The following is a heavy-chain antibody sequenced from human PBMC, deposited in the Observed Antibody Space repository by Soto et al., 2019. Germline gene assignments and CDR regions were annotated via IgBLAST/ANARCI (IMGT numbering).Heavy chain of an antibody. J-gene: IGHJ3*02. CDR2: ISSSSSYI. V-gene: IGHV3-21*01. CDR3: ARETNRGEDAFDI. CDR1: GFTFSSYS. D-gene: IGHD3-10*01. Sequence: EVQLVESGGGLVKPGGSLRLSCAASGFTFSSYSMNWVRQAPGKGLEWVSSISSSSSYIYYADSVKGRFTISRDNAKNSRYLKMNSLRAEDTAVYYCARETNRGEDAFDIWGQGTMVTVSS.